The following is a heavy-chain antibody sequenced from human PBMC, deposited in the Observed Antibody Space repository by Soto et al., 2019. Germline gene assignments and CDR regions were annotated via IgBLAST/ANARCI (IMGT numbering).Heavy chain of an antibody. D-gene: IGHD3-22*01. CDR2: ISGSGVRT. Sequence: QPGGSLRLSCAASGFTFSSYAMSWVRQAPGKGLEWVSFISGSGVRTFYADSVKGRFTISRDNSKNTLSLQMNSLRAEDMAIYYCARSAYYYDSTEYPYGYYFDFWGQGTQVTVSS. CDR1: GFTFSSYA. J-gene: IGHJ4*02. V-gene: IGHV3-23*01. CDR3: ARSAYYYDSTEYPYGYYFDF.